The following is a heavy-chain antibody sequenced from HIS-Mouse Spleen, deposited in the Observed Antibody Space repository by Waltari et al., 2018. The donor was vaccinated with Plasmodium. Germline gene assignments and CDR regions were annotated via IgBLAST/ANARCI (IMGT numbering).Heavy chain of an antibody. D-gene: IGHD2-2*01. CDR2: INHGGST. J-gene: IGHJ4*02. Sequence: QVQLQQWGAGLLKPSETLSLTCAVYGGSFSGYYWSWIRQPPGQGLEWIGEINHGGSTNYNPSLKSRVTISVDTSKNQFSLKLSSVTAADTAVYYCARETSYCSSTSCYAGGYFDYWGQGTLVTVSS. CDR1: GGSFSGYY. V-gene: IGHV4-34*01. CDR3: ARETSYCSSTSCYAGGYFDY.